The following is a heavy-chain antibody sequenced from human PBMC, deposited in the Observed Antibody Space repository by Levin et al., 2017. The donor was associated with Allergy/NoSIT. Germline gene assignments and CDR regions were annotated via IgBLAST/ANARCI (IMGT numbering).Heavy chain of an antibody. D-gene: IGHD3-10*01. J-gene: IGHJ4*02. V-gene: IGHV4-30-4*01. CDR2: IYYSGST. CDR3: ARDSRNAGSYYPDY. CDR1: GGSISSGDYY. Sequence: SCTVSGGSISSGDYYWSWIRQPPGKGLEWIGYIYYSGSTYYNPSLKSRVTISVDTSKNQFSLKLSSVTAADTAVYYCARDSRNAGSYYPDYWGQGTLVTVSS.